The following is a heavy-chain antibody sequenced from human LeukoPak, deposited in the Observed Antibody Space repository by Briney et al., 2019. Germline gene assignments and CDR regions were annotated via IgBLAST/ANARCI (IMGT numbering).Heavy chain of an antibody. J-gene: IGHJ4*01. CDR1: GFTFSSLG. V-gene: IGHV3-64D*06. D-gene: IGHD1-14*01. Sequence: PGGSLRLSCSASGFTFSSLGMHWVRRAPGKGLEQVSTIGSDGDSTYYADSVKDRFTISRDNSKNALYLQMTSLRPEDSAVYYCVSPVFINYWGQGTLVTVSS. CDR3: VSPVFINY. CDR2: IGSDGDST.